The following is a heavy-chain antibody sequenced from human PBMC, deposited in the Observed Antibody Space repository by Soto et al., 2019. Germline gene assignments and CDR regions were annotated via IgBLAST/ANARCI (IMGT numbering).Heavy chain of an antibody. V-gene: IGHV4-34*01. CDR3: ARTLKRRYSSGWYVDY. CDR1: GGSFSGYY. D-gene: IGHD6-19*01. Sequence: SETLSLTCAVYGGSFSGYYWSWIRQPPGKGLEWIGEINHSGSTNYNPSLKSRVTISVDTSKNQFSLKLSSVTAADTAVYYCARTLKRRYSSGWYVDYWGQGTLVTVSS. CDR2: INHSGST. J-gene: IGHJ4*02.